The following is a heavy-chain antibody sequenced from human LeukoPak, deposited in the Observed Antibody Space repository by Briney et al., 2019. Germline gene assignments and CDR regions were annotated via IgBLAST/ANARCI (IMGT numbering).Heavy chain of an antibody. J-gene: IGHJ4*02. CDR3: ARDCSSTSCYYRGGDY. CDR2: IYYSGST. CDR1: GGSISSSSYY. Sequence: SETLSLTCTVSGGSISSSSYYWGWIRQPPGKGLEWIGSIYYSGSTYYNPSLKSRVTMSVDTSKNQFSLKLSSVTAADTAVYYCARDCSSTSCYYRGGDYWGQGTLVTVSS. V-gene: IGHV4-39*07. D-gene: IGHD2-2*01.